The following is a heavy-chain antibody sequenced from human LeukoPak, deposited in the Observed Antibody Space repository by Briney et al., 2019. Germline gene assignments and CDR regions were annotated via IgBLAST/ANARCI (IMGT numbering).Heavy chain of an antibody. CDR3: AKGWQLVDY. CDR1: GFTFSSYA. D-gene: IGHD1-26*01. V-gene: IGHV3-30*02. CDR2: IWSDGSNK. Sequence: GGSLRLSCAASGFTFSSYAMHWVRQAPGKGLEWVAIIWSDGSNKYYADSVKGRFTISRDNSKNTLYLQMNSLRAEDTAVYYCAKGWQLVDYWGQGTLVTVSS. J-gene: IGHJ4*02.